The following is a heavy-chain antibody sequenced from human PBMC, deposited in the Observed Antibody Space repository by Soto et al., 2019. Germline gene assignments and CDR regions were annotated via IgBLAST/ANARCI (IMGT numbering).Heavy chain of an antibody. CDR1: GYTFTSYG. D-gene: IGHD6-13*01. V-gene: IGHV1-18*04. CDR2: IRAYNGNT. Sequence: ASGKDSCKASGYTFTSYGISWVRQAPGQGLEGMGWIRAYNGNTNSAQKLQGRVTMTTDTSTSRAYMQLRSLRSDDTAVYSCARAAAAGIKWFDPWGQVTQVTV. J-gene: IGHJ5*02. CDR3: ARAAAAGIKWFDP.